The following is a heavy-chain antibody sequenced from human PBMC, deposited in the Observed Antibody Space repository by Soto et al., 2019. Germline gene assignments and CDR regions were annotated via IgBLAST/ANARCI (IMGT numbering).Heavy chain of an antibody. Sequence: PSETLSLTSAVYGGSFSGYYWSWIRQPPGKGLEWIGEINHSGSTNYNPSLKSRVTISVDTSKNQFSLKLSSVTAADTAVYYCAGRLLWFGDLLVYYYGMDVWGQGTTVTVSS. D-gene: IGHD3-10*01. CDR3: AGRLLWFGDLLVYYYGMDV. V-gene: IGHV4-34*01. CDR1: GGSFSGYY. J-gene: IGHJ6*02. CDR2: INHSGST.